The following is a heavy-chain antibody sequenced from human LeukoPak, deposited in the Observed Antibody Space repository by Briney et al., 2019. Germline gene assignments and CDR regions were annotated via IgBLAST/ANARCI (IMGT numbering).Heavy chain of an antibody. V-gene: IGHV3-23*01. D-gene: IGHD3-22*01. J-gene: IGHJ4*02. CDR3: AKGSYYDSSGSFYFDY. CDR2: ISGSGDNT. Sequence: GGSLRLSCAASGFTFSSYGMSWVRQAPGKGLEWVSGISGSGDNTYYADSVKGRFTISRDNSKNTLYVQVNSLGTEDTAAYYCAKGSYYDSSGSFYFDYWGQGTLVTVSS. CDR1: GFTFSSYG.